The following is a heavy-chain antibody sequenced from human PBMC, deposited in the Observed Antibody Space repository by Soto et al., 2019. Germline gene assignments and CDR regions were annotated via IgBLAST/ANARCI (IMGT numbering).Heavy chain of an antibody. Sequence: SETLSLTCTLSGGSISGYYWSWIRQPPGKGLEWIGYMYNTGSTVYNPSFKSRVTISVDTSKNQFPLKLNSVTAADTAVYYCARDLWGYCGTDCYPLDVWGQGTTVT. D-gene: IGHD2-21*02. CDR3: ARDLWGYCGTDCYPLDV. CDR1: GGSISGYY. J-gene: IGHJ6*02. V-gene: IGHV4-59*01. CDR2: MYNTGST.